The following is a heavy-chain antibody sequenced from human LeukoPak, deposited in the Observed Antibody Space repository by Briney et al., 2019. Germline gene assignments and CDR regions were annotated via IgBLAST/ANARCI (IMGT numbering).Heavy chain of an antibody. CDR3: TTGNPAYCGGDCYSDY. V-gene: IGHV3-15*01. CDR1: GFTFSNAW. Sequence: GGSLRLSCAASGFTFSNAWMSWVRQAPGKGLEWVGRIKSKTDGGTTDYAAPVKGRFTISRDDSKNTLYLQMYSLKTEDTAVYYCTTGNPAYCGGDCYSDYWGQGTLVTVSS. CDR2: IKSKTDGGTT. J-gene: IGHJ4*02. D-gene: IGHD2-21*02.